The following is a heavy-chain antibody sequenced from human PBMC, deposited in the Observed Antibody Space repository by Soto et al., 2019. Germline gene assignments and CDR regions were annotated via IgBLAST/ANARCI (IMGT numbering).Heavy chain of an antibody. CDR2: MHHSGSI. V-gene: IGHV4-4*02. J-gene: IGHJ4*02. CDR1: GDSISNNKW. D-gene: IGHD6-19*01. CDR3: ASAGGLGAVAADY. Sequence: SETLSLTCSVSGDSISNNKWWSWVRQPPGKGLEWIGEMHHSGSIHYNASLKSRATISVDKSRNQFSLQLTSVTAADTAVYYCASAGGLGAVAADYWGQGTLVTVSS.